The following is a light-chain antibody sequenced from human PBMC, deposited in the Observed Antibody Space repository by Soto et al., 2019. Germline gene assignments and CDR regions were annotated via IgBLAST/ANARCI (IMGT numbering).Light chain of an antibody. J-gene: IGKJ3*01. V-gene: IGKV1-5*03. CDR2: KAS. Sequence: DIQMTQSPSTLSASVGDRVTITCRASQSISSWLAWYQQKPGKAPKLLIYKASSLESGVPSRFSGSGSGTEFTPTISSLQPDDFATYYCQQYNSYSLFTFGPGTKVDIK. CDR3: QQYNSYSLFT. CDR1: QSISSW.